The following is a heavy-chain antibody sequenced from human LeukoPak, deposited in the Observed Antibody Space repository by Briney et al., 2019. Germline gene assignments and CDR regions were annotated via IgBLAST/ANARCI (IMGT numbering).Heavy chain of an antibody. CDR3: ARDRTSGSGKYYFDY. D-gene: IGHD6-13*01. V-gene: IGHV4-59*01. J-gene: IGHJ4*02. Sequence: SETLSLTCTVSGGSISSYYWSWIRQSPGKGLEWIGYIHYSGSTYYNPSLKSRVTISVDTSKNQFFLKLSSVTAADTAVYYCARDRTSGSGKYYFDYWGQGTLVTVSS. CDR2: IHYSGST. CDR1: GGSISSYY.